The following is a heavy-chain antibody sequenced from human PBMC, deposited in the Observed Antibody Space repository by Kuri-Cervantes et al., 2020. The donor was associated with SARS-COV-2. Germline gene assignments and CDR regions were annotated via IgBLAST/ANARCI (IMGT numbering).Heavy chain of an antibody. CDR2: IYYTGST. D-gene: IGHD3-22*01. CDR1: GGSISSSSYY. J-gene: IGHJ4*02. CDR3: ARVSNYYDSSGVLDY. Sequence: SETLSLTCTVSGGSISSSSYYWGWIRQPPGRGLEWIGYIYYTGSTNYNPSLKSRVTISVDTSKNQFSLKLSSVTAADTAVYYCARVSNYYDSSGVLDYWGQGTLVTVTS. V-gene: IGHV4-61*05.